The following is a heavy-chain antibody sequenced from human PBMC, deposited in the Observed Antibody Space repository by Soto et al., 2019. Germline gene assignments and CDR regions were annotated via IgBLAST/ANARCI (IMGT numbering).Heavy chain of an antibody. CDR1: GGSFSGYY. J-gene: IGHJ4*02. CDR3: ARGWHTLRACDY. CDR2: INHSGST. D-gene: IGHD3-9*01. Sequence: QVQLQQWGAGLLKPSETLSLTCAVYGGSFSGYYWSWIRQPPGKGLEWIGEINHSGSTNYNPSLKSRVTISVDTSKNQFSLKLSSVTAADTAVYYCARGWHTLRACDYWGQGTLVTVSS. V-gene: IGHV4-34*01.